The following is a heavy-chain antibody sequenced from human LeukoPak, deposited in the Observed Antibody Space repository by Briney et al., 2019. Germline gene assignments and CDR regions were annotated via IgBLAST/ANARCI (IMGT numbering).Heavy chain of an antibody. Sequence: GGSLRLSCAASGFTFSSYWMSWVRQAPGKGLEWVANIKQDGSEKYYVDSVKGRFTISRDNAKNSLYLQMNSLRAEDTAVYYCARLGVREWDLLDYWGQGTLVTVSS. CDR1: GFTFSSYW. D-gene: IGHD1-26*01. V-gene: IGHV3-7*01. CDR2: IKQDGSEK. CDR3: ARLGVREWDLLDY. J-gene: IGHJ4*02.